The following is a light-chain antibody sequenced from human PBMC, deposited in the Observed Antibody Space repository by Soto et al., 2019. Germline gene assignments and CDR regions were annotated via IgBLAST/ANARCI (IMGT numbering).Light chain of an antibody. V-gene: IGKV3-15*01. Sequence: IVLTQSPATLSVSPGERATLSCRASQSVSSLLAWYQQKPRQAPRLLIYDTSTRATTIPVRFSGSGSGTEFTLTISSLQSEDFAVYSCQQYSSSPATFGQGTKVDI. CDR1: QSVSSL. CDR2: DTS. CDR3: QQYSSSPAT. J-gene: IGKJ1*01.